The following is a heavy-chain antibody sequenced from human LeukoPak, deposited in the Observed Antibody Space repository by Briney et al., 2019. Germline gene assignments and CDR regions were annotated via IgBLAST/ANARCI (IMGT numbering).Heavy chain of an antibody. J-gene: IGHJ4*02. Sequence: GGSLRLSCAASGFTFGSYAMYWVRQAPGKGLEWVAGIFGSGGSAHYADSAKGRFTISRDNSKNTVYLQINSLRAEDTAVYYCGKTTTGYSSGQKPAWPVDYWGQGTLVTVSS. D-gene: IGHD6-19*01. CDR3: GKTTTGYSSGQKPAWPVDY. V-gene: IGHV3-23*01. CDR2: IFGSGGSA. CDR1: GFTFGSYA.